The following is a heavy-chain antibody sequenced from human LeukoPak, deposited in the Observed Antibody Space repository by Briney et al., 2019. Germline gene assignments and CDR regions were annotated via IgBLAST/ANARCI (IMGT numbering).Heavy chain of an antibody. Sequence: GESLRLSCSASGFTFSSDTITWVRQAPGKALEWVSSVTESGGITSYADSVKGRFTISRDNSKNTLYLQMNSLRADDTATYYCAKGSSGNYYYWGQGTLVTVSS. CDR1: GFTFSSDT. J-gene: IGHJ4*02. CDR2: VTESGGIT. D-gene: IGHD3-10*01. CDR3: AKGSSGNYYY. V-gene: IGHV3-23*01.